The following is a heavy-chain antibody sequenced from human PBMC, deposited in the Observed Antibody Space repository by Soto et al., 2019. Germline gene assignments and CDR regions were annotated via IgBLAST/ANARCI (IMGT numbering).Heavy chain of an antibody. Sequence: GSLRLSCAASGFTFSSYAMSWVRQAPGKGLEWVSAISGSGGSTYYADSVKGRFTISRDNSKNTLYLQMNSLRAEDTAVYYCAKARSLRSKGYDSSGYLTAGYFDYWGQGTLVTVSS. CDR2: ISGSGGST. CDR1: GFTFSSYA. CDR3: AKARSLRSKGYDSSGYLTAGYFDY. J-gene: IGHJ4*02. V-gene: IGHV3-23*01. D-gene: IGHD3-22*01.